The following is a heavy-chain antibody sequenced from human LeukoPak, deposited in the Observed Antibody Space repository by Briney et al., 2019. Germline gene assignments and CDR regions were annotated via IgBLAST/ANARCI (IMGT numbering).Heavy chain of an antibody. V-gene: IGHV1-69*01. J-gene: IGHJ6*03. CDR2: IIPIFGTA. CDR3: ARRSYGSGKTNYYYYMDV. Sequence: GASVKVSCKASGGTFSSFAISWVRQAPGQGLEWMGGIIPIFGTANYAQKFQGRVTITADESTSTAYMELSSLRSEDTAVYYCARRSYGSGKTNYYYYMDVWGKGTTVTVSS. D-gene: IGHD3-10*01. CDR1: GGTFSSFA.